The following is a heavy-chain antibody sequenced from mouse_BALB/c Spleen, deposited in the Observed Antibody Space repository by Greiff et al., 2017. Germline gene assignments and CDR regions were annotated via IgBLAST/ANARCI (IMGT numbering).Heavy chain of an antibody. D-gene: IGHD1-2*01. J-gene: IGHJ3*01. CDR1: GFTFTDYY. CDR2: IRNKANGYTT. Sequence: EVKLVESGGGLVQPGGSLRLSCATSGFTFTDYYMSWVRQPPGKALEWLGFIRNKANGYTTEYSASVKGRFTISRDNSQSILYLQMNTLRAEDSATYYCARDWGTTASPGFAYWGQGTLVTVSA. CDR3: ARDWGTTASPGFAY. V-gene: IGHV7-3*02.